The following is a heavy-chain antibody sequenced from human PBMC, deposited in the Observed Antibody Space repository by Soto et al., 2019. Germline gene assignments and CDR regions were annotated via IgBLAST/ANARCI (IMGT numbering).Heavy chain of an antibody. D-gene: IGHD3-10*01. Sequence: GASVKVSCKASGYTFTTYAMNWVRQAPGQRLEWMGWINPGIGKTNYSQKFQGRVTITRDTSATTASTDYMEVRSQRTADTAIYNCPRDSSSEAMVASPCDCGRGVWGQGTTVTVSS. CDR1: GYTFTTYA. J-gene: IGHJ6*02. CDR2: INPGIGKT. CDR3: PRDSSSEAMVASPCDCGRGV. V-gene: IGHV1-3*01.